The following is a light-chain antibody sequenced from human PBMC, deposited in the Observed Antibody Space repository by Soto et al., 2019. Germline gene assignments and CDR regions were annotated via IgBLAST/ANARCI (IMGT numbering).Light chain of an antibody. J-gene: IGLJ2*01. CDR3: AAWDDSLSGVV. Sequence: QSVLTQPPSSSGTPGQRVTISCSGSSSNIGSNYVFWYQHLPGTAPKLLIYRNNQRPSGVPDRFSGSKSGTSASLAISGLRPEDETDYYCAAWDDSLSGVVFGGGTKVTVL. V-gene: IGLV1-47*01. CDR2: RNN. CDR1: SSNIGSNY.